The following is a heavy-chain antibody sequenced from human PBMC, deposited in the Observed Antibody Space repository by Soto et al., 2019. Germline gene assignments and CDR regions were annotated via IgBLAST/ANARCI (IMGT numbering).Heavy chain of an antibody. D-gene: IGHD6-13*01. CDR1: GFSFRSSG. Sequence: PGGSLRLSCAASGFSFRSSGMSWVRQAPGKGLEWVANIKEDGSEKYYVDSVKGRFTISRDNANNSLFLQMNSLRAEDTAVYYCARDGIDSSSSYSAYWGNGTLVTVSS. J-gene: IGHJ4*01. CDR3: ARDGIDSSSSYSAY. CDR2: IKEDGSEK. V-gene: IGHV3-7*01.